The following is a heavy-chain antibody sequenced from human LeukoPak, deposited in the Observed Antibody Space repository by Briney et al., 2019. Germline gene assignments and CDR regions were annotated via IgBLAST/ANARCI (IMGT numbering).Heavy chain of an antibody. J-gene: IGHJ5*02. D-gene: IGHD2-15*01. CDR1: GGSISSGGYY. V-gene: IGHV4-31*03. CDR3: ARDNCSGGSCYNWFDP. Sequence: SETLSLTCTVSGGSISSGGYYWSWIRQHPGKGLEWIGYIYYSRSTYYNPSLKSRVTISVDTSKNQFSLKLSSVTAADTAVYYCARDNCSGGSCYNWFDPWGQGTLVTVSS. CDR2: IYYSRST.